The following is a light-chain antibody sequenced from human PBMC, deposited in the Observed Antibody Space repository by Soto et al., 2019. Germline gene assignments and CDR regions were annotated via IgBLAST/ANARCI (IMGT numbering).Light chain of an antibody. J-gene: IGLJ1*01. CDR3: SSYAGSNNFPYV. CDR1: SSDVGGYNY. V-gene: IGLV2-8*01. Sequence: QSVLTQPPSASGSPGQSVTISCTGTSSDVGGYNYVSWYQQYPGKAPKLMIYEVSKRPSGVPDRFSGSKSGNTASLTVSGLQAEDEADYCCSSYAGSNNFPYVFGTGTKSPS. CDR2: EVS.